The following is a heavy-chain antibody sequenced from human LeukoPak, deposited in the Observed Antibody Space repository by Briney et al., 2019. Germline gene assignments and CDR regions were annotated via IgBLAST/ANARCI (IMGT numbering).Heavy chain of an antibody. CDR1: GGSISSSSYY. J-gene: IGHJ4*02. CDR3: ARRSDYGGNSN. D-gene: IGHD4-23*01. Sequence: SETLSLTCTVSGGSISSSSYYWGWIRQPPGKGLEWIGSIYYSGSTYYNPSLKSRVTISVDTSKNQFSLKLSSVTAADTAVYYCARRSDYGGNSNWGQGTLVTVSS. CDR2: IYYSGST. V-gene: IGHV4-39*07.